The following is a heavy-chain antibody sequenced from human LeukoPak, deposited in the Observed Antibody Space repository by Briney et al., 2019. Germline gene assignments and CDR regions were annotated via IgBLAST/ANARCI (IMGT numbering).Heavy chain of an antibody. V-gene: IGHV1-8*01. CDR2: MNPNSGNT. Sequence: ASVKVSCKASGYTFTSYDINWVRQATGQGLEWMGWMNPNSGNTGYAQKLQGRVTMTRNTSISTAYMELSSLRSEDTAVYYCARVRGTSYYDFWSGYPDYWGQGTLVTVSS. CDR1: GYTFTSYD. CDR3: ARVRGTSYYDFWSGYPDY. D-gene: IGHD3-3*01. J-gene: IGHJ4*02.